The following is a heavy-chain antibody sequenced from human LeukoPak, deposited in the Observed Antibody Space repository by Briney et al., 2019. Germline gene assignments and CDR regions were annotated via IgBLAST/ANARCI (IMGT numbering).Heavy chain of an antibody. CDR3: AGLVGRYSSGLYYYYFDY. CDR2: MYLSGTT. Sequence: SETLSLTCTVSGDSINSLDLWSWVRQPPGKGLEWIGEMYLSGTTHSNPSVKSRVTISIDKSENHFFLNLSSVTAADTAVYYCAGLVGRYSSGLYYYYFDYWGQGTLVTVSS. CDR1: GDSINSLDL. D-gene: IGHD3-22*01. J-gene: IGHJ4*02. V-gene: IGHV4-4*02.